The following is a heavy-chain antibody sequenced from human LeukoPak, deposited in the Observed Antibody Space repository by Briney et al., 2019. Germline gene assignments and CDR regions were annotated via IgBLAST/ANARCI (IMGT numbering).Heavy chain of an antibody. V-gene: IGHV1-8*01. Sequence: ASVKVSCKASGYTFTTYDINWVRQASGQGLEWMGWMNPNSANTGYAQKFQGRVNMTRNTSISTAYMELSSLRSEDTAVYYCARVPAGYYYYGMDVWGQGTTVSVSS. D-gene: IGHD2-2*01. CDR3: ARVPAGYYYYGMDV. J-gene: IGHJ6*02. CDR2: MNPNSANT. CDR1: GYTFTTYD.